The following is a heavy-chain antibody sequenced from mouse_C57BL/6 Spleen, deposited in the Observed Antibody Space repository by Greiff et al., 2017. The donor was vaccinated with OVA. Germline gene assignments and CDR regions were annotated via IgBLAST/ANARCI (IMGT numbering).Heavy chain of an antibody. CDR1: GFTFSDYG. CDR2: ISSGSSTI. CDR3: ARLVATSRAMDY. Sequence: DVMLVESGGGLVKPGGSLKLSCAASGFTFSDYGMHWVRQAPEKGLEWVAYISSGSSTIYYADTVKGRFTISRDNAKNTLFLQMTSLRSEDTAMYYYARLVATSRAMDYWGQGTSVTVSS. V-gene: IGHV5-17*01. D-gene: IGHD1-1*01. J-gene: IGHJ4*01.